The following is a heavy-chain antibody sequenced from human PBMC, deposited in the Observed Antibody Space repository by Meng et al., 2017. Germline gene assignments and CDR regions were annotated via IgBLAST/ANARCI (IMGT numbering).Heavy chain of an antibody. J-gene: IGHJ6*02. CDR3: TRHWTMVRGVIRGGYYYYGMDV. D-gene: IGHD3-10*01. V-gene: IGHV3-73*01. Sequence: GESLKISCAASGFTFSGSAMHWVRQASGKGLEWVGSIRYKANSYATAYAASVKGRFTISRDDTKNTAYLQMNRLKTEDTAVYYCTRHWTMVRGVIRGGYYYYGMDVWGQGTTVTVSS. CDR2: IRYKANSYAT. CDR1: GFTFSGSA.